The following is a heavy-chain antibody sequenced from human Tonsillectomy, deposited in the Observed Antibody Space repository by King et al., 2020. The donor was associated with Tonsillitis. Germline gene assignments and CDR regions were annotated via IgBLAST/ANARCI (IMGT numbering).Heavy chain of an antibody. CDR1: GSTFRSYG. CDR3: AREWSDCSSTSCYFDF. J-gene: IGHJ4*02. V-gene: IGHV3-33*01. CDR2: IWYDGSNK. D-gene: IGHD2-2*01. Sequence: VQLVESGGGVVQPGRSLRLSCVASGSTFRSYGMHWVRQAPGKGLEWVAVIWYDGSNKYYGDSVKGRFTISRDNSKNTLYLQMNSLRAEYTAVYYCAREWSDCSSTSCYFDFWGQGTLVTVSS.